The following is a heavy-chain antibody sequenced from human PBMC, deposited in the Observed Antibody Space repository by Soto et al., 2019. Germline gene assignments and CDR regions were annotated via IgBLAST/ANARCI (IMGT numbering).Heavy chain of an antibody. CDR2: IIPIFGTT. CDR1: GGIFSDYA. V-gene: IGHV1-69*13. CDR3: ARKMNRGVIFDY. Sequence: GASVKVSCKTSGGIFSDYALSWVRQAPGQGLEWMGRIIPIFGTTIYAQKFRGRVTITADEPTSTAFMELSSLRSEDTAVYYCARKMNRGVIFDYCGQGTLVTVSS. D-gene: IGHD3-10*01. J-gene: IGHJ4*02.